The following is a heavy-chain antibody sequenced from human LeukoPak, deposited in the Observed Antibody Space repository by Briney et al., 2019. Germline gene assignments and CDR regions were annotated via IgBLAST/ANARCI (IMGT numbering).Heavy chain of an antibody. CDR3: ATEWWGY. CDR2: FDPEDGET. CDR1: GFTFSGSA. D-gene: IGHD2-15*01. V-gene: IGHV1-24*01. Sequence: GSLRLSCAASGFTFSGSAMHWVRQAPGKGLEWMGGFDPEDGETIYAQKFQGRVTMTEDTSTDTAYMELSSLRSEDTAVYYCATEWWGYWGQGTLVTVSS. J-gene: IGHJ4*02.